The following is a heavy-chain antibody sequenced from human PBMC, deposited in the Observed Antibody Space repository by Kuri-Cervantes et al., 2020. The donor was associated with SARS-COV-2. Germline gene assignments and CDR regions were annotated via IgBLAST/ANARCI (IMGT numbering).Heavy chain of an antibody. Sequence: SVKVSCKASGYTFTSYYMHWVRQAPGQGLEWMGGIIPIFGTANYAQKFQGRVTITADKSTSTAYMELSSLRSEDTAVYYCAKIRLRYFVLDPSGDFDYWGQGTLVTVSS. J-gene: IGHJ4*02. CDR3: AKIRLRYFVLDPSGDFDY. CDR2: IIPIFGTA. D-gene: IGHD3-9*01. CDR1: GYTFTSYY. V-gene: IGHV1-69*06.